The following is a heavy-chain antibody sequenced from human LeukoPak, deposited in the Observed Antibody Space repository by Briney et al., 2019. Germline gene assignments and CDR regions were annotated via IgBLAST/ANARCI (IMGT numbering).Heavy chain of an antibody. D-gene: IGHD3-9*01. CDR3: ARGAPDIPYY. CDR1: GYTFTGYY. V-gene: IGHV1-2*02. Sequence: ASVKVSCKASGYTFTGYYMHWGRQAPGQGLEWLGWLNPNSGGTNYAQKVQGRVTMTRDTSISTAYMELSRLRSDDTAVYYCARGAPDIPYYWGQGTLVTVSS. CDR2: LNPNSGGT. J-gene: IGHJ4*02.